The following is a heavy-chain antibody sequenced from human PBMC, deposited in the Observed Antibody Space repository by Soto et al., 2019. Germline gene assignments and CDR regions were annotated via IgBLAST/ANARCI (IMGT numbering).Heavy chain of an antibody. Sequence: EVQLVESGGGLVQPGGSLRLSCAASGFTFSSYWMSWVRQAPGKGLEWVANIKQDGSEEYYVDSVKGRFTISRDNAKNSLYLQLNSLRAEDTAVYYCARVGLRFLEWLFNPGYGMDVWGQGTTVTVSS. J-gene: IGHJ6*02. CDR2: IKQDGSEE. CDR3: ARVGLRFLEWLFNPGYGMDV. V-gene: IGHV3-7*01. D-gene: IGHD3-3*01. CDR1: GFTFSSYW.